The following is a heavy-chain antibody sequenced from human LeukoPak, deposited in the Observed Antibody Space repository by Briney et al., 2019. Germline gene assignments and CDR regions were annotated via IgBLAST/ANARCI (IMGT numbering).Heavy chain of an antibody. CDR1: GFTFSSYG. J-gene: IGHJ4*02. CDR3: AKDLWQQVVIGLSPHDY. CDR2: ISYDGSNK. V-gene: IGHV3-30*18. D-gene: IGHD6-13*01. Sequence: GGSLRLSCAASGFTFSSYGMHWVRQAPGKGLEWVAVISYDGSNKYYADSVKGRFTISRDNSKNTLYLQMNSLRAEDTAVYYCAKDLWQQVVIGLSPHDYWGQGTLVTVSS.